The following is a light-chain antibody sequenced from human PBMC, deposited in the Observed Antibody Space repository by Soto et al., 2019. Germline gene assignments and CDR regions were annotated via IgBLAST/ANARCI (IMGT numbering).Light chain of an antibody. CDR2: EVS. Sequence: QSALTQPASVSGSPGQSITISCTGTSSDVGGYNYVSWYQQHPGKAPKLMIYEVSNRPSGVSNRFSGSKSGNTASLTISGPQAEDEADDDCSSYTSISTLVVFGTGTKLTVL. J-gene: IGLJ1*01. V-gene: IGLV2-14*01. CDR1: SSDVGGYNY. CDR3: SSYTSISTLVV.